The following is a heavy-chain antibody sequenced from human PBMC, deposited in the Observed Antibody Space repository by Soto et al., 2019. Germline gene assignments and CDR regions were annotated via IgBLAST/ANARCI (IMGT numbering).Heavy chain of an antibody. J-gene: IGHJ6*03. CDR3: ARGGDSSSSGYYYYYYMDV. D-gene: IGHD6-6*01. CDR1: GDSVSSNSAA. Sequence: QSQTLSLTCAISGDSVSSNSAAWNWIRQSPSRGLEWLGRTYYRSKWYNDYVVSVKSRITINPDTSKNQFSLQLNSVTPEDTAVYYCARGGDSSSSGYYYYYYMDVWGKGTTVTVSS. V-gene: IGHV6-1*01. CDR2: TYYRSKWYN.